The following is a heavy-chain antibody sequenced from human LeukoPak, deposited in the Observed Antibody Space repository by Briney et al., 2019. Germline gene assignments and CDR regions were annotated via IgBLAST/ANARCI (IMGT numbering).Heavy chain of an antibody. CDR2: FDREFGEA. Sequence: ASVKVSCRVSDDTLTDFSIHWVRQAPGKGLEWMGGFDREFGEAKYAQQFQGRVTLTEDTSTEPAYMELTNLRSEDTAVYYCARSIVVVTAFDYWGQGTLVTVSS. CDR3: ARSIVVVTAFDY. J-gene: IGHJ4*02. CDR1: DDTLTDFS. D-gene: IGHD2-21*02. V-gene: IGHV1-24*01.